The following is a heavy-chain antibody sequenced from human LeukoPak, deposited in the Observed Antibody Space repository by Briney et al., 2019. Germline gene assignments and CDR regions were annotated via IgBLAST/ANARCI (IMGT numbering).Heavy chain of an antibody. CDR2: MNPNSGNT. V-gene: IGHV1-8*01. Sequence: ASVKVSCKASGHTFTSYDINWVRQATGQGLEWMGWMNPNSGNTGYAQKFQGRVTMTRNTSISTAYMELSSLRSEDTAVYYCASFRGAIPDYYYYGMDVWGQGTTVTVSS. D-gene: IGHD4/OR15-4a*01. CDR1: GHTFTSYD. J-gene: IGHJ6*02. CDR3: ASFRGAIPDYYYYGMDV.